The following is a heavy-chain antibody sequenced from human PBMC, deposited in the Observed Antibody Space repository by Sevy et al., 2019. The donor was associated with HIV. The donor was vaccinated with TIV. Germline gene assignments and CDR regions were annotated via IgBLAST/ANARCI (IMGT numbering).Heavy chain of an antibody. CDR3: AKVDTAKDVFDY. V-gene: IGHV3-23*01. Sequence: GGSLRLSCAASGFTFSSYAMNWVRQAPGKGLEWVSAIGGSGGNTYYADSVKGRFTISSDNSKNTLYLQMNSPRAEDTAVYYCAKVDTAKDVFDYWGQGTLVTVSS. D-gene: IGHD5-18*01. CDR1: GFTFSSYA. J-gene: IGHJ4*02. CDR2: IGGSGGNT.